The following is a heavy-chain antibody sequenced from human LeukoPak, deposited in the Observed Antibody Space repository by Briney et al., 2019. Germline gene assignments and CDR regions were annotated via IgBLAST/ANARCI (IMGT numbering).Heavy chain of an antibody. J-gene: IGHJ4*02. D-gene: IGHD6-6*01. CDR1: GYSISSGYY. Sequence: PSETLSLTCAVSGYSISSGYYWGWIRQPPGKGLEWIGSIYHSGSTYYNPSLKSRVTISVDTSKNQFSLKPSSVTAADTAVYYCARLPYSSSSDYWGQGTLVTVSS. CDR3: ARLPYSSSSDY. V-gene: IGHV4-38-2*01. CDR2: IYHSGST.